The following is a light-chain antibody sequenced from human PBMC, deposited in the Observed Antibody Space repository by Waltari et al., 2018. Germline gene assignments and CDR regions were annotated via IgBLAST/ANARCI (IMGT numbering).Light chain of an antibody. Sequence: QAVVTQPTSLSASPGASVSLTCTLRSGVNVGTYTIYRYQQKPGSPPRFLLRYRSDSEKKQGSGVPSRFSGFKDASANRGILLISGLQSEDEADYYCMIWYSSTWVFGGGTRLTVL. CDR2: YRSDSEK. CDR3: MIWYSSTWV. CDR1: SGVNVGTYT. V-gene: IGLV5-45*01. J-gene: IGLJ3*02.